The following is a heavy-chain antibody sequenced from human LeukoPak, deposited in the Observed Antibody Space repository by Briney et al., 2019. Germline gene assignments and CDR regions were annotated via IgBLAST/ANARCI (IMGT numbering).Heavy chain of an antibody. D-gene: IGHD3-16*02. Sequence: PGRSLGLSCAASGFTFSSYGMHWVRQAPGKGLEWVAVISYDGSNKYYADSVKGRFTISRDNSKNTLYLQMNSLRAEDTAVYYCAKDLTFGGVIAYWGQGTLVTVSS. V-gene: IGHV3-30*18. CDR2: ISYDGSNK. CDR3: AKDLTFGGVIAY. J-gene: IGHJ4*02. CDR1: GFTFSSYG.